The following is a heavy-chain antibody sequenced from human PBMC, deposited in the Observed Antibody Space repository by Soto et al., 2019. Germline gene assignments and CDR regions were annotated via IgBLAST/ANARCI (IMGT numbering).Heavy chain of an antibody. Sequence: GGSLRLSCAASGFTFSSYSMNWVRQAPGKGLEWVSSISSSISYIYYAHSVKGRFTITRDKSKNSLYLQLNSLRAEDTAVYYCARGQVVPAAEYDTGSYYTDVWGKGTTVTVSS. V-gene: IGHV3-21*04. J-gene: IGHJ6*03. CDR1: GFTFSSYS. CDR2: ISSSISYI. D-gene: IGHD2-2*01. CDR3: ARGQVVPAAEYDTGSYYTDV.